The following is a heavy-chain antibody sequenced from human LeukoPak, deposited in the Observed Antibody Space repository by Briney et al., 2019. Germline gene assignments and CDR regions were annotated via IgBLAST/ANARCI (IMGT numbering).Heavy chain of an antibody. CDR3: AKPPSYYYDSSGFVLDY. J-gene: IGHJ4*02. D-gene: IGHD3-22*01. CDR1: GFTFSSYA. Sequence: GGSLRISCAASGFTFSSYAMSWVRQAPGKGLEWVSGISGSGSSTYYADSVKGRFTISRDNSKNTLYLQMNSLKAEDTAVYYCAKPPSYYYDSSGFVLDYWGQGALVTVSS. CDR2: ISGSGSST. V-gene: IGHV3-23*01.